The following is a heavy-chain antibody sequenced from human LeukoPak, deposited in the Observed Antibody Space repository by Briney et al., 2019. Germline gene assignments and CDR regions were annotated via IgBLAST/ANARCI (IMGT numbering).Heavy chain of an antibody. Sequence: PGGSLRLSCAASGFTFSSYSMNWVRQAPGKGLEWVSSISSSSSYIYYADSVKGRFTISRDNAKNSLYLQMNSLRAEDTAVYYCAREPSGWSGYDAFDIWGQGTMVTVSS. D-gene: IGHD6-19*01. CDR1: GFTFSSYS. CDR2: ISSSSSYI. J-gene: IGHJ3*02. V-gene: IGHV3-21*01. CDR3: AREPSGWSGYDAFDI.